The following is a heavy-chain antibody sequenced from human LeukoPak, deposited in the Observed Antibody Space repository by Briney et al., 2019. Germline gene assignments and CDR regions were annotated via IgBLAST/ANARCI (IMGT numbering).Heavy chain of an antibody. J-gene: IGHJ4*02. Sequence: PGRSLRLSCAASGFTFDDYAMHWVRQAPGKGLEWVSGISWNSGSIGYADSVKGRFTISRDNAKNSLYLQMNSLRAEDTALYYCAKDTGYYYDSSGFPYRAEYWGQGTLVTVSS. CDR1: GFTFDDYA. D-gene: IGHD3-22*01. CDR3: AKDTGYYYDSSGFPYRAEY. CDR2: ISWNSGSI. V-gene: IGHV3-9*01.